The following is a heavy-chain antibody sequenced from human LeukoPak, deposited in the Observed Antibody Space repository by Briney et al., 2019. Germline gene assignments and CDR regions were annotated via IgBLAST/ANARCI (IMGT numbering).Heavy chain of an antibody. Sequence: PGGSLRLSCAASGFTVSSKYMSWVRQAPGKGLEWVSVMYSGGSTYYADSVEGRFTISRDSSKNTVYLQMSSLRAEDTAVYYCARVTMVRGPHFDYWGQGTLVTVSS. CDR3: ARVTMVRGPHFDY. CDR2: MYSGGST. D-gene: IGHD3-10*01. J-gene: IGHJ4*02. CDR1: GFTVSSKY. V-gene: IGHV3-53*01.